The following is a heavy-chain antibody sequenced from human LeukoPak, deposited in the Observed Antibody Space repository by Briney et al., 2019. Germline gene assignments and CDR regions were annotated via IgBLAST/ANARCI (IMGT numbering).Heavy chain of an antibody. CDR1: GFTFDDYA. Sequence: GGSLRLSCAASGFTFDDYAMHWVRQAPGKGLERVSGISWNSGSIGYADSVKGRFTISRDNAKNSLYLQMNSLRAEDTALYYCAKADYDFWSGYYGDNWFDPWGQGTLVTVSS. J-gene: IGHJ5*02. CDR3: AKADYDFWSGYYGDNWFDP. V-gene: IGHV3-9*01. D-gene: IGHD3-3*01. CDR2: ISWNSGSI.